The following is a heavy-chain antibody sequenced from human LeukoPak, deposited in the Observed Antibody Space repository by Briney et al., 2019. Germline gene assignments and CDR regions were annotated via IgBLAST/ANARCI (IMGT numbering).Heavy chain of an antibody. CDR3: ARQRGWGFGSYLDY. Sequence: SETLSLTCTVSGGSISSSDYYWDWIRQPPGKGLESIGSIYYSGSTYYNPSLQSRVTISLDTSKNQFSLKPSSVTAADTAVYYCARQRGWGFGSYLDYWGQGTLVTVSS. CDR2: IYYSGST. CDR1: GGSISSSDYY. J-gene: IGHJ4*02. V-gene: IGHV4-39*01. D-gene: IGHD7-27*01.